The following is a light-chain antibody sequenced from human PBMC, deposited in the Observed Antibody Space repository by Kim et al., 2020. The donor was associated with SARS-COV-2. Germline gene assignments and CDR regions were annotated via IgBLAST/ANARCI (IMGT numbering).Light chain of an antibody. CDR3: AAWDDSLNGYV. Sequence: GQGVTISCSGSSSNIGSNTVNWYQQLPGTAPKLRIYSNNQRPSGVPDRFSGSKSGTSASLAISGLQSEDEADYYCAAWDDSLNGYVFGTGTKVTVL. V-gene: IGLV1-44*01. J-gene: IGLJ1*01. CDR1: SSNIGSNT. CDR2: SNN.